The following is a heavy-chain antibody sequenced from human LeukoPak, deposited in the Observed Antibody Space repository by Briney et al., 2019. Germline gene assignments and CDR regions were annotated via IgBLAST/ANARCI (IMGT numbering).Heavy chain of an antibody. Sequence: GESLKISCKGSGYSFNSYWIAWVRQMPGKGLEWMGIIYPDDSDTRYSPSFQGQVTISADKSISTAYLQWSSLKASDTAMYYCARREGITGTTKWFDPWGQGTLVTVSS. J-gene: IGHJ5*02. CDR2: IYPDDSDT. V-gene: IGHV5-51*01. D-gene: IGHD1-7*01. CDR3: ARREGITGTTKWFDP. CDR1: GYSFNSYW.